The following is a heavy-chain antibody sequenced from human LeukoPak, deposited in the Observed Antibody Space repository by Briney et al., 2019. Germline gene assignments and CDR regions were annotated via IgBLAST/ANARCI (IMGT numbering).Heavy chain of an antibody. D-gene: IGHD6-6*01. CDR2: IYNSGST. V-gene: IGHV4-59*01. J-gene: IGHJ5*01. CDR1: GGSISGYY. Sequence: SETLSLTCTVSGGSISGYYWSWIRQSPEKGLEWIGYIYNSGSTNYNPSLKSRVTISLDTSRNHFSLKLTSVTAADTAFYYCARATYTSTWSKIDSWGHGILLTVSS. CDR3: ARATYTSTWSKIDS.